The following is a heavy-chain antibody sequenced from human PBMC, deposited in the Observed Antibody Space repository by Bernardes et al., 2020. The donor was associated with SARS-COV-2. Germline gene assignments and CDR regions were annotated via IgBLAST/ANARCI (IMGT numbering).Heavy chain of an antibody. CDR1: GGSVNSCSYY. CDR2: IYYTGST. Sequence: SETLSLTCTVSGGSVNSCSYYWTWIRQPPGKGLEWIGYIYYTGSTNYNPSLKSRVTMSLDASKNQFSLNLSSVTAADTAVYYCARRSGGIPNWFDPWGQGTLVIVSS. CDR3: ARRSGGIPNWFDP. V-gene: IGHV4-61*01. J-gene: IGHJ5*02. D-gene: IGHD5-12*01.